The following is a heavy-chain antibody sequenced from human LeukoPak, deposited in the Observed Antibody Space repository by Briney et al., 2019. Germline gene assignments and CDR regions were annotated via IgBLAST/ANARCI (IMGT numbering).Heavy chain of an antibody. J-gene: IGHJ4*02. D-gene: IGHD5-18*01. Sequence: VASVKVSCTASGGTFSSYAISWVRQAPGQGLEWMGGIIPIFGTANYAQKFQGRVTMTRDTSTSTVYMELSSLRSEDTAVYYCARDRIQLWSSPFDYWGQGTLVTVSS. V-gene: IGHV1-69*05. CDR3: ARDRIQLWSSPFDY. CDR2: IIPIFGTA. CDR1: GGTFSSYA.